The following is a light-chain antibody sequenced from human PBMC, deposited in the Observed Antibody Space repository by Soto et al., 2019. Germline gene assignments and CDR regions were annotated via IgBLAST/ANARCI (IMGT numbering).Light chain of an antibody. CDR3: QQRSNWPPIT. CDR1: QSVSSSY. J-gene: IGKJ5*01. CDR2: DAS. V-gene: IGKV3D-20*02. Sequence: EIVMTQSPATLSLSPGERATLSCRASQSVSSSYLAWYQQKPGQAPRLLIYDASNRATGIPARFSGSGSGTDFTLTISSLEPEDFAVYYCQQRSNWPPITFGQGTRLEI.